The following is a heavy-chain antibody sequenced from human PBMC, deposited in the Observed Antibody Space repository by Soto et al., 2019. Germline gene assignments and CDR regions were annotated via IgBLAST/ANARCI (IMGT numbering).Heavy chain of an antibody. D-gene: IGHD2-2*01. CDR3: ARDSRLVQIPASNRYYYPGMDV. CDR2: IFYNGST. CDR1: GVSVSGSSC. V-gene: IGHV4-61*01. J-gene: IGHJ6*02. Sequence: QVRLQESGPGLVKPSETLSLSCSVSGVSVSGSSCWTWIRQAPGKRLEWIGCIFYNGSTSYNPSLKSPVTISVDTSKNQFSLRVTSVTAADTAVYWCARDSRLVQIPASNRYYYPGMDVWGQGTTVTVSS.